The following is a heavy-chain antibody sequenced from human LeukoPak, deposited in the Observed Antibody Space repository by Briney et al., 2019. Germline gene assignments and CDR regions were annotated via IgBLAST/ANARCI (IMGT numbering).Heavy chain of an antibody. Sequence: GASVKVSCKASGYTFTSYGISWVRQAPGQGLEWMGWISAYNGNTNYAQKLQGRVTMTTDTSTGTAYMELRSLRSDDTAVYYCARGSVLSSWYFVRSYYYGMDVWGQGTTVTVSS. CDR3: ARGSVLSSWYFVRSYYYGMDV. J-gene: IGHJ6*02. V-gene: IGHV1-18*01. D-gene: IGHD6-13*01. CDR1: GYTFTSYG. CDR2: ISAYNGNT.